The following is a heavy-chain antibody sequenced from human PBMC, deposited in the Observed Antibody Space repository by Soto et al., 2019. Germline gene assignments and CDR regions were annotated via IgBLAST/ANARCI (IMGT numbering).Heavy chain of an antibody. Sequence: SETLSLTCAVYGGSFSGYYWSWIRQPPGKGLEWIGEINHSGSTNYNPSLKSRVTISVDTSKNQFSLKLSSVTAADTAVYYCARGVPHQRTPPGGYSSSWYFRGGAGNWFDPWGQGTLVTVSS. J-gene: IGHJ5*02. CDR1: GGSFSGYY. D-gene: IGHD6-13*01. V-gene: IGHV4-34*01. CDR3: ARGVPHQRTPPGGYSSSWYFRGGAGNWFDP. CDR2: INHSGST.